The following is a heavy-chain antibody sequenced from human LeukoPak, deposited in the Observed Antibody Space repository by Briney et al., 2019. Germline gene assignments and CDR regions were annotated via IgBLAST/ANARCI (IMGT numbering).Heavy chain of an antibody. D-gene: IGHD2-2*01. J-gene: IGHJ5*02. CDR2: INYSGNT. CDR1: GGSISSGDYY. Sequence: SPTLSLPCTVSGGSISSGDYYWSWIRQPPGQGLEWIGYINYSGNTFHYNPSLKNRVTISVDTSKNRFSLRLSSVTAADTAVYYCASTNCSSASCYGANWSDPWGQGTLVTVSS. CDR3: ASTNCSSASCYGANWSDP. V-gene: IGHV4-30-4*08.